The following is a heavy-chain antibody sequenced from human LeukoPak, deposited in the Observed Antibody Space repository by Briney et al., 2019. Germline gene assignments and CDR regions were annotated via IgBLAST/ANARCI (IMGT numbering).Heavy chain of an antibody. CDR1: GGTFSGYA. D-gene: IGHD6-19*01. J-gene: IGHJ3*02. CDR3: ARGGGYSSGWYVGAFDI. V-gene: IGHV1-69*05. Sequence: ASVKVSCKASGGTFSGYAISWVRQAPGQGLEWMGGIIPIFGTANYAQKFQGRVTITTDESTSTAYMELSSLRSEDTAVYYCARGGGYSSGWYVGAFDIWGQGTMVTVSS. CDR2: IIPIFGTA.